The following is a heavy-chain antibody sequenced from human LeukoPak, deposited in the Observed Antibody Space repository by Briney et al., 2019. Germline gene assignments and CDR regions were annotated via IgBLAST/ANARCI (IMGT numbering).Heavy chain of an antibody. D-gene: IGHD2-2*02. J-gene: IGHJ4*02. CDR2: IYHSGST. Sequence: SETLSLTCAVSGYSISSGYYWGWIRQPPGKGLEWIGSIYHSGSTYCNPSLKSRVTISVDTSKNQFSLKLSSVTAADTAVYYCARALLYCSSTSCYTRGFDYWGQGTLVTVSS. CDR1: GYSISSGYY. CDR3: ARALLYCSSTSCYTRGFDY. V-gene: IGHV4-38-2*01.